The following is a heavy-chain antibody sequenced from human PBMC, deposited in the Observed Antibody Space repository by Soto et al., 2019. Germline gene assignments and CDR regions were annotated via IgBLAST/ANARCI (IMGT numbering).Heavy chain of an antibody. CDR2: IHHGGST. V-gene: IGHV4-4*02. Sequence: PSETLSLTCAVSGDSIISTNWWHWVRQSPDKGLEWIGEIHHGGSTNYNPSLKSRVTISVDTSKNQFSLKLSSVTAADTAVYYCARLLTGYYGYYFDYWGQGTLVTVSS. CDR1: GDSIISTNW. CDR3: ARLLTGYYGYYFDY. D-gene: IGHD3-9*01. J-gene: IGHJ4*02.